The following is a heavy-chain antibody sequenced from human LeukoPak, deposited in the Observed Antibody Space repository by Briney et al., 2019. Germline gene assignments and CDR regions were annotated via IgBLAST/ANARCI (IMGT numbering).Heavy chain of an antibody. D-gene: IGHD4-17*01. CDR3: ARAFSYGDYDDFDY. J-gene: IGHJ4*02. V-gene: IGHV4-39*07. CDR1: GGSISSSSYY. CDR2: INHSGST. Sequence: SETLSLTCTVSGGSISSSSYYWGWIRQPPGKGLEWIGEINHSGSTNYNPSLKSRVTISVDTSKNQFSLKLSSVTAADTAVYYCARAFSYGDYDDFDYWGQGTLVTVSS.